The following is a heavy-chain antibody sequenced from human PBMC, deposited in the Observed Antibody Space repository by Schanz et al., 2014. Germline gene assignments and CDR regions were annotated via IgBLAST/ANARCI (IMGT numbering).Heavy chain of an antibody. D-gene: IGHD1-1*01. J-gene: IGHJ4*02. CDR2: IKQDGSEK. CDR3: ARAHGNNWYGKGLDY. CDR1: GFAFSVYG. Sequence: EVQLVESGGGLVKPGRSLRLSCAASGFAFSVYGMHWVRQAPGKGLEWVANIKQDGSEKYYVDAVKGRFTISRDNSKNTLYLQMNSLRADDTAVYFCARAHGNNWYGKGLDYWGQGTQVTVSS. V-gene: IGHV3-7*01.